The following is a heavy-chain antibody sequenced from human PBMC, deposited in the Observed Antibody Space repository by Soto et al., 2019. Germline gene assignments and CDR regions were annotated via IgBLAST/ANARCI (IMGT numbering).Heavy chain of an antibody. V-gene: IGHV1-2*04. Sequence: QVQLVQSGAEVKKPGASVKVSCKASGYTFTGNYIHWVRQAPGQGLEWMGWINPKSGITSYAQKFQGWVTMTRDTSLRTAYMELSRLRSDDTVVYYCARFETAFDYWGQGTLVTVSS. CDR2: INPKSGIT. CDR1: GYTFTGNY. CDR3: ARFETAFDY. D-gene: IGHD3-9*01. J-gene: IGHJ4*02.